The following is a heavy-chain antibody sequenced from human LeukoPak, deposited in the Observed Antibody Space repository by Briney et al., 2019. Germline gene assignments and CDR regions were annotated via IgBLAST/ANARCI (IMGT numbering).Heavy chain of an antibody. V-gene: IGHV1-24*01. CDR2: FDPEDGET. CDR3: ATGGYCSSTSCYEGKGNWLDP. J-gene: IGHJ5*02. Sequence: AASVKVSCKVSGYTLTELSMHWVRQAPGKGLEWMGGFDPEDGETIYAQKFQGRVTMTEDTSTGTAYMELSSLRSEDTAVYYCATGGYCSSTSCYEGKGNWLDPWGQGTLVTVSS. CDR1: GYTLTELS. D-gene: IGHD2-2*01.